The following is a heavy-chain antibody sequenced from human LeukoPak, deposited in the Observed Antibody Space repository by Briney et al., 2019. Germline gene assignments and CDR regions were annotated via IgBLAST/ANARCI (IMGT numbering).Heavy chain of an antibody. V-gene: IGHV3-49*03. CDR3: IRGTLRCDY. J-gene: IGHJ4*02. Sequence: GGSLRLSCTASGFTSGDYAMRWFRQAPGKALACVGFIRSKAYGGTTEYAASVEGSFIISRADSKSIAYLHMNSLKTEDTAVYYCIRGTLRCDYWGQRTLVTVSS. CDR2: IRSKAYGGTT. CDR1: GFTSGDYA. D-gene: IGHD4-17*01.